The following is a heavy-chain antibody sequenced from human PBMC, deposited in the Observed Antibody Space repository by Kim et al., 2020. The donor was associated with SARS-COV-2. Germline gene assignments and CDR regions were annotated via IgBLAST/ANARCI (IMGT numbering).Heavy chain of an antibody. D-gene: IGHD2-21*02. Sequence: SETLSLTCTVSGGSISSGDYYWSWIRQPPGKGLEWIGYIYYSGSTYYNPSLKSRVTISVDTSKNQFSLKLSSVTAADTAVYYCARGEMAGVTVDYFDLWGRGTLVTVSS. V-gene: IGHV4-30-4*01. CDR2: IYYSGST. CDR3: ARGEMAGVTVDYFDL. J-gene: IGHJ2*01. CDR1: GGSISSGDYY.